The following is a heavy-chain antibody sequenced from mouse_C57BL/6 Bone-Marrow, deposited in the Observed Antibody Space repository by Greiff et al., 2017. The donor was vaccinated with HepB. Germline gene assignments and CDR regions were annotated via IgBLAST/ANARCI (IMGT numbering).Heavy chain of an antibody. J-gene: IGHJ2*01. CDR1: GYTFTSYW. D-gene: IGHD1-1*01. CDR2: IDPSDSYT. CDR3: ARSFYYYGSRAFDY. Sequence: QVQLQHPGAELVRPGTSVKLSCKASGYTFTSYWMHWVKQRPGQGLEWIGVIDPSDSYTNYNQKFKGKATLTVDTSSSTAYMQLSSLTSEDSAVYYCARSFYYYGSRAFDYWGQGTTLTVSS. V-gene: IGHV1-59*01.